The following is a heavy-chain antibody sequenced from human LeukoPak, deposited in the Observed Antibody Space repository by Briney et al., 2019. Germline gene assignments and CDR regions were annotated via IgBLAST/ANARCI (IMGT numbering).Heavy chain of an antibody. CDR1: GYTFTSYG. J-gene: IGHJ4*02. Sequence: ASVKVSCKASGYTFTSYGISWVRQAPGQGLEWMGWISAYNGNTDYAQKLQGRVTMTTDTSTNTAYMELRSLRFDDTAVYYCARESYDSSGYYWAYWGQGTLVTVSS. CDR2: ISAYNGNT. CDR3: ARESYDSSGYYWAY. V-gene: IGHV1-18*01. D-gene: IGHD3-22*01.